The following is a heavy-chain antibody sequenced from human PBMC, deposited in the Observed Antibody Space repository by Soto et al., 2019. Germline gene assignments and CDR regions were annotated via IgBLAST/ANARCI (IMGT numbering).Heavy chain of an antibody. J-gene: IGHJ6*04. V-gene: IGHV1-46*01. CDR2: INPSGGNT. CDR3: ARGNYDFWSGKIRGTKMAV. CDR1: GYTFTIYY. D-gene: IGHD3-3*01. Sequence: SLKTACKGSGYTFTIYYMHLARQAHGQGLEWMGIINPSGGNTGYAQKFQGRVTMTRNTSISTAYMELSSLRSEDTAVYYCARGNYDFWSGKIRGTKMAVWGKGTTVTGSS.